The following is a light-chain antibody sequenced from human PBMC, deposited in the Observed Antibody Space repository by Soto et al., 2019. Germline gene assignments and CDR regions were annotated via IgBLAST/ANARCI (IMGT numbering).Light chain of an antibody. CDR2: DAS. CDR1: QSVSSY. V-gene: IGKV3-11*01. Sequence: TEWTQSPATLSLSPGERATRSCRASQSVSSYLAWYQQKPGQAPRLLIYDASNRATGIPARFSGSGPGTDFTLTISSLEPEDFAIYYCQQRSNWPITFGQGTRLEI. J-gene: IGKJ5*01. CDR3: QQRSNWPIT.